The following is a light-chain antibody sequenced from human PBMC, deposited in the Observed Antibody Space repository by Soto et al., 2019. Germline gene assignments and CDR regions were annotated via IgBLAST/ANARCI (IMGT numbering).Light chain of an antibody. V-gene: IGLV2-8*01. J-gene: IGLJ3*02. Sequence: QSALTPPPSASGSTGQSLTISCTGTSTDVGNYNYVSWYQQHTGKAPKLMISDVNRRPSGVPDRFSGSKSGNTASLTVSGLQAEDEADYYCSSYAGSNNWVFGGGTKLTVL. CDR2: DVN. CDR3: SSYAGSNNWV. CDR1: STDVGNYNY.